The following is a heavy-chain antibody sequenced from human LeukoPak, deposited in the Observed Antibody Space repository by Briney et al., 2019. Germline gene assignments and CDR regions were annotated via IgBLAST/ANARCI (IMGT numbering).Heavy chain of an antibody. CDR3: ARVGQIGAVADY. D-gene: IGHD6-13*01. Sequence: ASVKLSCKASGYTFTSYYMHWLRQAPGHGLEWMGIINPSGGSTDYAQKFQGRVTMTRDVSTSTVYMELSSLRSDDTAVYFCARVGQIGAVADYWGQGTLVTVSS. CDR1: GYTFTSYY. CDR2: INPSGGST. J-gene: IGHJ4*02. V-gene: IGHV1-46*01.